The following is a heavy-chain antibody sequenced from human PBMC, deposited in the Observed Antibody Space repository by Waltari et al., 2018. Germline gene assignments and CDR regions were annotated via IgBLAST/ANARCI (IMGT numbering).Heavy chain of an antibody. Sequence: QVQLQESGPGLVKPSETLSLTCAISGGSISGGYDWSWIRQSPGKGLEWIGDIYGISGSTNVNPSVKNRVTISKDTSKNQLSLKLSSVTAADTAVYYCARPGYSNYVALDVWGRGVLVTVSS. J-gene: IGHJ4*02. CDR1: GGSISGGYD. CDR2: IYGISGST. D-gene: IGHD4-4*01. CDR3: ARPGYSNYVALDV. V-gene: IGHV4-38-2*01.